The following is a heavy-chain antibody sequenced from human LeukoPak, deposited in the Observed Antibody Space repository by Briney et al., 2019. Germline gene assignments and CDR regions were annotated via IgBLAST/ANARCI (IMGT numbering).Heavy chain of an antibody. J-gene: IGHJ4*02. Sequence: QTGGSLRLSCAASGFTFSSYAMSWVRQAPGKGLECVSAIIGSGGSTYYADSVKGRFTISRDNSKNTLYLQMNSLRAEATAVYYCAKAEGYCTNGVCHITHFDYWGQGTLVTVSS. CDR2: IIGSGGST. V-gene: IGHV3-23*01. CDR3: AKAEGYCTNGVCHITHFDY. D-gene: IGHD2-8*01. CDR1: GFTFSSYA.